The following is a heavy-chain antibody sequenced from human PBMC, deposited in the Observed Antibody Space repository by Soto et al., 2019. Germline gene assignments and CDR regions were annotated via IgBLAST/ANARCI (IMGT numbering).Heavy chain of an antibody. Sequence: QVQLVQSGAEVKKPGASVKVSCKASGYTFTSYGISWVRQAPGQGLEWMGWISAYNGNTNYAQKLQGRVTMTTDTFTSPAYMELRSLRSDDTAVYYCPRGGVDSSGYFPHPDFDYWGQGTLVTVSS. CDR1: GYTFTSYG. CDR3: PRGGVDSSGYFPHPDFDY. V-gene: IGHV1-18*04. J-gene: IGHJ4*02. D-gene: IGHD3-22*01. CDR2: ISAYNGNT.